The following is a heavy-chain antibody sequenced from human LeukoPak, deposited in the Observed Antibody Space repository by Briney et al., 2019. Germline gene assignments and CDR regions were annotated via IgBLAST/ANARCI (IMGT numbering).Heavy chain of an antibody. D-gene: IGHD6-13*01. CDR2: IRYDGSNK. Sequence: PGGSLRLSCAASGFTFSSYGMHWVRQAPGKGLEWVAFIRYDGSNKYYADSVKGRFTISRDNSKNTLYLQMNSLRAEDTAVYYCAKDILSGYSSSYLFDYWSQGTLVTVSS. CDR1: GFTFSSYG. V-gene: IGHV3-30*02. J-gene: IGHJ4*02. CDR3: AKDILSGYSSSYLFDY.